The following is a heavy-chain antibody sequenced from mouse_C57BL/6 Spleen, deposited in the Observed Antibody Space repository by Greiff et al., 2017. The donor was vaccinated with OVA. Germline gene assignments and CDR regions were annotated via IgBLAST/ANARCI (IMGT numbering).Heavy chain of an antibody. V-gene: IGHV1-82*01. Sequence: VQLQQSGPELVKPGASVKISCKASGYAFSSSWMNWVKQRPGKGLEWIGRIYPGDGDTNYNGKFKGKATLTADKSSSTAYMQLSSLTSEDSEVYCCARESLLGSSYVGPGYFDVWGTGTTVTVSS. CDR1: GYAFSSSW. D-gene: IGHD1-1*01. CDR2: IYPGDGDT. J-gene: IGHJ1*03. CDR3: ARESLLGSSYVGPGYFDV.